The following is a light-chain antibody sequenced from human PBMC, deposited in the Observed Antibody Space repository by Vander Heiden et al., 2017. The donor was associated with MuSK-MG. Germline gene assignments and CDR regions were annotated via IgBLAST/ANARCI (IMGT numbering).Light chain of an antibody. CDR1: QGISSY. J-gene: IGKJ2*01. CDR2: AAS. CDR3: QQDDSYPYT. Sequence: AIRMTQSPSSFSASTGDRVTITCRASQGISSYLAWYQQKPGKAPKLLIYAASTLQSGVPSRFSGSGSGTDFTLTISCLQSEDFATYYCQQDDSYPYTFGQGTKVEIK. V-gene: IGKV1-8*01.